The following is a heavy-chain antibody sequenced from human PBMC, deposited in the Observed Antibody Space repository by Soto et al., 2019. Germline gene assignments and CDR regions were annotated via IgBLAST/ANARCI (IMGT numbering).Heavy chain of an antibody. CDR1: GFTFSTYW. CDR2: IKQDGSQK. Sequence: GGFLRLSCAASGFTFSTYWMTWVRQAPGKGLEWVANIKQDGSQKYYVDSVKGRFTISRDNAKNSLYLQMNSLRAEDTAVYYCAGGTGWIWDNWGQGTLVTVSS. D-gene: IGHD6-19*01. V-gene: IGHV3-7*04. J-gene: IGHJ4*02. CDR3: AGGTGWIWDN.